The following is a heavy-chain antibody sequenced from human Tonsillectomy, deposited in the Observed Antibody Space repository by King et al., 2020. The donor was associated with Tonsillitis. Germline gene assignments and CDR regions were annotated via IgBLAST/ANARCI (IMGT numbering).Heavy chain of an antibody. CDR2: INPYSGDT. CDR1: GYTFINFY. V-gene: IGHV1-2*02. J-gene: IGHJ4*02. CDR3: ARFYDFWSIFDY. D-gene: IGHD3-3*01. Sequence: VQLVESGAEVKKPGASVIVSCKPSGYTFINFYIHWVRQAPGQRLEWMGWINPYSGDTNYAQKFQGRVTMTRDTSISTAYMQLSRLRSDDTAVYYCARFYDFWSIFDYWGQGTQVTVSS.